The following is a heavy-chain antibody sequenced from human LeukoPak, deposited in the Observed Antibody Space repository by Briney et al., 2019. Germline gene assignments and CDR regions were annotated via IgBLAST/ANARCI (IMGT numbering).Heavy chain of an antibody. CDR2: IIPIFGTA. J-gene: IGHJ2*01. V-gene: IGHV1-69*05. Sequence: SVKVSCKASGGTFSSYAISWVRQAPGQRLEWMGRIIPIFGTANYAQKFQGRVTITTDESTSTAYMELSSLRSEDTAVYYCARSVRLGSWYFDLWGRGTLVAVSS. CDR3: ARSVRLGSWYFDL. D-gene: IGHD6-6*01. CDR1: GGTFSSYA.